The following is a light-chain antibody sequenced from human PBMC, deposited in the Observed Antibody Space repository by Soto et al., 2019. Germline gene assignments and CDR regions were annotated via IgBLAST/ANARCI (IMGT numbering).Light chain of an antibody. Sequence: QYALTQPASVSGSPGQSITISCTGNSSDIGAYNFVSWYQQHPGKAPKLMLYDVNIRPSGVSNRFSGSKSGNTASLTISGLQAEDEADYYCTSWTTSTTMIFGGGTKVTVL. CDR1: SSDIGAYNF. CDR3: TSWTTSTTMI. V-gene: IGLV2-14*03. J-gene: IGLJ2*01. CDR2: DVN.